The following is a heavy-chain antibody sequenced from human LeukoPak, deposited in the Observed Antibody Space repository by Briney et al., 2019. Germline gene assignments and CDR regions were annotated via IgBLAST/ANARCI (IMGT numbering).Heavy chain of an antibody. D-gene: IGHD2-2*01. J-gene: IGHJ4*02. V-gene: IGHV1-69*13. CDR1: GGTFSSYS. CDR3: ARSGDALDY. CDR2: IIPIFGTA. Sequence: ASVKVSCKASGGTFSSYSIIWVRQAPGQGLEWMGGIIPIFGTANYAQKFQGRVTITADESTITAYMELSSLRSEDTAVYYCARSGDALDYWGQGTLVTVSS.